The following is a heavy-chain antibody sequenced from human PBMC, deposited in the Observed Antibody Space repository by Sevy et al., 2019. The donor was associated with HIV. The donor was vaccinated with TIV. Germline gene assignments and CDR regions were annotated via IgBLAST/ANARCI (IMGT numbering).Heavy chain of an antibody. D-gene: IGHD2-2*01. CDR1: GGTFSKYA. J-gene: IGHJ6*02. V-gene: IGHV1-69*13. Sequence: ASVKVSCKASGGTFSKYAITWVRQAPGQGLEWTGGIIPIFGTANYAQKFQGRVTITADESTSTAYMELSSLRSEDTAVYYCARDRGFSSTSEYGMDVWRQGTTVTVSS. CDR3: ARDRGFSSTSEYGMDV. CDR2: IIPIFGTA.